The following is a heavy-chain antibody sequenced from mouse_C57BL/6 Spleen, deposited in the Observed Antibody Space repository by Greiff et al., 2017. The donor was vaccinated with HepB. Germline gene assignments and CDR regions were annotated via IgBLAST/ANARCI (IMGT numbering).Heavy chain of an antibody. Sequence: EVQVVESGPGLVKPSQSLSLTCSVTGYSITSGYYWNWIRQFPGNKLEWMGYISYDGSNNYNPSLKNRISITRDTSKNQFFLKLNSVTTEDTATYYCARDKDYGGWFAYWGQGTLVTVSA. D-gene: IGHD2-4*01. J-gene: IGHJ3*01. CDR1: GYSITSGYY. CDR2: ISYDGSN. CDR3: ARDKDYGGWFAY. V-gene: IGHV3-6*01.